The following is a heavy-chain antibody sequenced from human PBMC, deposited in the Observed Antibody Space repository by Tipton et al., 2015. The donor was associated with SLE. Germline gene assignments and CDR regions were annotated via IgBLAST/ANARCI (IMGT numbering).Heavy chain of an antibody. J-gene: IGHJ5*02. CDR3: ARDRWESFYWFDP. V-gene: IGHV4-61*02. CDR1: GGSISSGSYY. CDR2: IYTSGST. D-gene: IGHD1-26*01. Sequence: TLSLTCTVSGGSISSGSYYWSWIRQPAGKGLEWIGRIYTSGSTNYNPSLKSRVTISVDTSKNQFSLRLTSVTAADTAVYYCARDRWESFYWFDPWGQGTLVTVSS.